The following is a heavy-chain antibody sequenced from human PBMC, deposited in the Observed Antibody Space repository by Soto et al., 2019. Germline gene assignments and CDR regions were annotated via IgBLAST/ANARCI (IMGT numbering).Heavy chain of an antibody. Sequence: EVQLLESGGGLVQPGGSLRLSCAASGFTFSSYAMSWVCQAPGKGLEWVSAISGSGGSTYYADSVKGRFTISRDNSKNTLYLQMNSLRAEDTAVYYCAKDTTDSSGYTLDYWGQGTLVTVSS. D-gene: IGHD3-22*01. CDR2: ISGSGGST. J-gene: IGHJ4*02. V-gene: IGHV3-23*01. CDR1: GFTFSSYA. CDR3: AKDTTDSSGYTLDY.